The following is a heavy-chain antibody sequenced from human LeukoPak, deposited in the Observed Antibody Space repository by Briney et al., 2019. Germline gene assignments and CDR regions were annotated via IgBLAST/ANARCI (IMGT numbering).Heavy chain of an antibody. CDR2: IYPADSDI. V-gene: IGHV5-51*01. CDR1: GYTFTSHW. D-gene: IGHD2-8*01. CDR3: ARGCTLDS. J-gene: IGHJ4*02. Sequence: KPGESLKISCKGSGYTFTSHWIAWVRQMPGKGLEWMGIIYPADSDIRYSPSFQGQITISADKSISTAYLQWSSLKASDAAMYYCARGCTLDSWGQGTLVTVSS.